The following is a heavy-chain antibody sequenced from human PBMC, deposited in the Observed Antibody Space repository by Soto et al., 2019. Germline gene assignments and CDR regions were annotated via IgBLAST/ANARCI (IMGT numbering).Heavy chain of an antibody. Sequence: QVQLVQSGAEVKKPGASVKVSCKASGYTFTSYDINWVRQASGQGLEWMGWMNPNSGNTGYAQKFQGRVTMTRNTSISTAYMKMRSMRSEDTAVYYGAREYCSSTSSNALNCFDPWGQGTLVTVSS. CDR3: AREYCSSTSSNALNCFDP. CDR1: GYTFTSYD. V-gene: IGHV1-8*01. D-gene: IGHD2-2*01. J-gene: IGHJ5*02. CDR2: MNPNSGNT.